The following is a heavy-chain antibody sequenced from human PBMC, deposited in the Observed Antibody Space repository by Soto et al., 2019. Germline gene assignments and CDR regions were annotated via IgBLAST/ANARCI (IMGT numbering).Heavy chain of an antibody. D-gene: IGHD1-1*01. CDR2: SSNSGSFT. V-gene: IGHV3-11*06. CDR3: VRSGDNYNLLDY. J-gene: IGHJ4*02. CDR1: GFTFSDHY. Sequence: PGGSLRLSCAASGFTFSDHYMSWIRQAPGKGLEWIGYSSNSGSFTRYADSVKGRFSISRDNAKNSLYLQINSLRGDDTAIYYFVRSGDNYNLLDYWGQGTPVTVSS.